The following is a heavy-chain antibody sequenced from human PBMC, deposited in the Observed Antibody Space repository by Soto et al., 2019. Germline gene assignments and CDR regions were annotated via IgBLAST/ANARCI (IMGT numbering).Heavy chain of an antibody. CDR3: ARGGPGSSWTQLFDH. CDR2: ISTSSGTI. D-gene: IGHD6-13*01. Sequence: EVQLVESGGGLVQPGGSLRLSCAASGFTFSSYSMNWVRQAPGKGLEWVSYISTSSGTIYYADSVKGRFTISRDNAKNSLYLQMNSLRAEDTGVYYCARGGPGSSWTQLFDHWGQGTLVTVSS. CDR1: GFTFSSYS. J-gene: IGHJ4*02. V-gene: IGHV3-48*01.